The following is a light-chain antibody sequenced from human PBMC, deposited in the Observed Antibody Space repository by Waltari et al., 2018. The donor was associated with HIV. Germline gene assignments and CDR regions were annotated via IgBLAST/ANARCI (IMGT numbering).Light chain of an antibody. CDR1: SSNIGDNY. CDR3: AAWDDSLSGWV. CDR2: RNS. J-gene: IGLJ3*02. Sequence: QSALTQPPSTSGTPGQTVTIPCSGSSSNIGDNYLSWYQQLPGTAPKPLIYRNSQRPSGVRDRFSGSKSGTSASLAINDLRSEDEAEYHCAAWDDSLSGWVFGGGTNLTVL. V-gene: IGLV1-47*01.